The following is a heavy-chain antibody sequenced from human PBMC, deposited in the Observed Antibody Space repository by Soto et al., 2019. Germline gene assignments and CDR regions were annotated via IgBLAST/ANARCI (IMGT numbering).Heavy chain of an antibody. CDR2: ISGSGGST. CDR3: AKPPYYDILTGYYRPFDY. D-gene: IGHD3-9*01. Sequence: GGSMRLSCAAPGFTFSSYAMSWVRQNTGKGLEWVSAISGSGGSTYYADSVKGRFTISRDNSKNTLYLQMNSLRAEDTAVYYCAKPPYYDILTGYYRPFDYWGQGTLVTVSS. CDR1: GFTFSSYA. V-gene: IGHV3-23*01. J-gene: IGHJ4*02.